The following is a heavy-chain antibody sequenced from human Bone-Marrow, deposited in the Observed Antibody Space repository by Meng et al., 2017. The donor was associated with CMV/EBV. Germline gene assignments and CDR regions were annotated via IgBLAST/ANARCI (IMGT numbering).Heavy chain of an antibody. CDR2: IYYSGST. CDR3: ARERGGWYSYDAFDI. V-gene: IGHV4-39*07. CDR1: GGSISSSSYY. J-gene: IGHJ3*02. Sequence: SETLSLTCTVSGGSISSSSYYWGWIRQPPGKGLEWIGSIYYSGSTYYNLSLKSRVTISVDTSKNQFSLKLSSVTAADTAVYYCARERGGWYSYDAFDIWGQGTMVTVSS. D-gene: IGHD6-19*01.